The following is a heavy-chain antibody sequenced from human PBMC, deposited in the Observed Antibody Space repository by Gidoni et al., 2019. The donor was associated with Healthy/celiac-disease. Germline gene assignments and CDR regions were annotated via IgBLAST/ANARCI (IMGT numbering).Heavy chain of an antibody. CDR1: GFTFSSYS. D-gene: IGHD6-13*01. Sequence: EVQLVESGGGLVKPGGSLRLSCAASGFTFSSYSMNWVRQAPGQGLECVSSISSSSSYIYYADSVKGRFTISRDNAKNSLYLQMNSLRAEDTAVYYCARAPTIAAAASYWGQGTLVSVSS. CDR3: ARAPTIAAAASY. CDR2: ISSSSSYI. V-gene: IGHV3-21*01. J-gene: IGHJ4*02.